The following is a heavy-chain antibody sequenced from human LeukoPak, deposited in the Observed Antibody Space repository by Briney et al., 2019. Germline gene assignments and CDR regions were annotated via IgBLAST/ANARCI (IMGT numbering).Heavy chain of an antibody. J-gene: IGHJ4*02. Sequence: SETLSLTCTVSGGSISSYYWSWIRQPPGRGLEWIGYIYYSGNTNYNPSLKSRATLSVDTSKDQFSLKLSSVTAADTAVYYCARGGGPRYFDYWGQGTLVTVSS. D-gene: IGHD3-3*01. CDR1: GGSISSYY. CDR2: IYYSGNT. V-gene: IGHV4-59*01. CDR3: ARGGGPRYFDY.